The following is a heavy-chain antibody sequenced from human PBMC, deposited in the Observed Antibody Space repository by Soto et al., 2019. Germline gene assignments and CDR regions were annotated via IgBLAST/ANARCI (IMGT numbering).Heavy chain of an antibody. CDR2: ISFDSSNK. D-gene: IGHD3-16*02. Sequence: VQLVESGGGVVQPGRSLRLSCAGSGFSFSSYTMHWVRQAPGKGLEWVALISFDSSNKYYAASVKGRFSISRDNSKNTVFLQMDSLRPDDTALYYCARDRLRLGELSLIGYFDYWGQGTLVTVSS. J-gene: IGHJ4*02. V-gene: IGHV3-30*01. CDR3: ARDRLRLGELSLIGYFDY. CDR1: GFSFSSYT.